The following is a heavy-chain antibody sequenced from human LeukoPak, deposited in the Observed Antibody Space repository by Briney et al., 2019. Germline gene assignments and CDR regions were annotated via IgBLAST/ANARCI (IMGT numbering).Heavy chain of an antibody. V-gene: IGHV3-74*01. D-gene: IGHD2-21*02. Sequence: QPGGSLRLSCAASGFSFSNYWMHWVRQAPGKGLVWVSRINSDGSSTNYADSVKGRFTISRDNAKNTLYLQMNSLGAEDTAVYYCARDLGMTSMDIWGQGTMVTVSS. CDR2: INSDGSST. CDR3: ARDLGMTSMDI. J-gene: IGHJ3*02. CDR1: GFSFSNYW.